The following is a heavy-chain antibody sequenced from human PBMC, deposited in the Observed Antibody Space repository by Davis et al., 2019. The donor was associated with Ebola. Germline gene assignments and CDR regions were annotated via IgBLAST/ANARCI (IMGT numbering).Heavy chain of an antibody. V-gene: IGHV4-61*01. CDR1: GGSVSGGSYY. Sequence: SETLSLTCTVSGGSVSGGSYYWSWIRQPPGKGLEWIGYIYYSGSTNYNPSLKSRVTISVDTSKNQFSLKLSSVTAADTAVYYCAGGLLWFGELLNNWFDPWGQGTLVTVSS. CDR3: AGGLLWFGELLNNWFDP. CDR2: IYYSGST. J-gene: IGHJ5*02. D-gene: IGHD3-10*01.